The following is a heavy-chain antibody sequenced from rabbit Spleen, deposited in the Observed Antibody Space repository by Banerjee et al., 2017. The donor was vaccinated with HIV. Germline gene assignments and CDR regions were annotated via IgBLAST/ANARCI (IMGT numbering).Heavy chain of an antibody. J-gene: IGHJ6*01. CDR1: GFSFTSAYY. V-gene: IGHV1S40*01. CDR3: ARDTGSSFSSYGMDL. CDR2: IYAGYIGST. D-gene: IGHD8-1*01. Sequence: QSLEESGGDLVKPGASLKLTCTASGFSFTSAYYICWVRQAPGKGLDLIACIYAGYIGSTWYASWAKGRFTISKTSSTTVTLQMTSLTAADTATYFCARDTGSSFSSYGMDLWGPGTLVTVS.